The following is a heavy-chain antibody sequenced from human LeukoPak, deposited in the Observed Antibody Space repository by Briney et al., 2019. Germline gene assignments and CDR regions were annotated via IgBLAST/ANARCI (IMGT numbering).Heavy chain of an antibody. CDR2: IKEDGSDK. CDR3: AKNSGWFRFGC. D-gene: IGHD6-19*01. CDR1: GFTFSNYW. J-gene: IGHJ4*02. V-gene: IGHV3-7*03. Sequence: GGSLRLSCAASGFTFSNYWMDWVRQSPGKGLEWVANIKEDGSDKYYVDSVKGRFTISRDSAKNSLYLQMNSLRAEDTAVYYCAKNSGWFRFGCWGQGALVTVSS.